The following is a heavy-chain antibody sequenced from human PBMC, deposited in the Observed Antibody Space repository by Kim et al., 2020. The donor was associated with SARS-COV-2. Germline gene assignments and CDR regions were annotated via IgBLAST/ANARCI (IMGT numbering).Heavy chain of an antibody. J-gene: IGHJ4*02. V-gene: IGHV3-23*01. CDR3: AKDPQGVAVAGGSFDY. CDR1: GFTFSSYA. CDR2: ISGSGGST. D-gene: IGHD6-19*01. Sequence: GGSLRLSCAASGFTFSSYAMSWVRQAPGKGLEWVSAISGSGGSTYYADSVKGRFTISRDNSKNTLYLQMNSLRAEDTAVYYCAKDPQGVAVAGGSFDYWGQGTLVTVSS.